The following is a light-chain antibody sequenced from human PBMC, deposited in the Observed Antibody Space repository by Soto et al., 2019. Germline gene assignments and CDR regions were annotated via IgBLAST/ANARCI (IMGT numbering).Light chain of an antibody. J-gene: IGLJ2*01. Sequence: QSVLTQPPSASGTPGQRVTISCSGSSSNIGSNTVNWYQQLPGTAPKLLIYSNNQRPSGVPDRFSGSKSGTSASLAINGLQSEDEAVYYCAAWDDSLNGPLFGGGTKLTVL. CDR1: SSNIGSNT. CDR2: SNN. CDR3: AAWDDSLNGPL. V-gene: IGLV1-44*01.